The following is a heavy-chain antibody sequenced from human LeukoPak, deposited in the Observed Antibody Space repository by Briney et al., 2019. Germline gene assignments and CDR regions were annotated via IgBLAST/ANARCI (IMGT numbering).Heavy chain of an antibody. J-gene: IGHJ5*02. D-gene: IGHD6-13*01. V-gene: IGHV4-59*12. CDR3: GGTGYSSSWYNPGWFDP. CDR1: SGSLTNSY. CDR2: IYFTGST. Sequence: SETLSLTCTVSSGSLTNSYCTWIRQIPGKGLEWIGYIYFTGSTKYNPSFKSRVTISVDTSKNQFSLKLSSVTAADTAVYYCGGTGYSSSWYNPGWFDPWGQGTLVTVSS.